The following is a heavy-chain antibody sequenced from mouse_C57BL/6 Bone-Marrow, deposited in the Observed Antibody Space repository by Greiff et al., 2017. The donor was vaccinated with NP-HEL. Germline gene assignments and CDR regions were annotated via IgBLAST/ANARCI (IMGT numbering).Heavy chain of an antibody. CDR2: IYPGDGDT. V-gene: IGHV1-82*01. D-gene: IGHD2-3*01. CDR3: AKNYDGYPAWFAY. CDR1: GYAFSSSW. Sequence: VQLQESGPELVKPGASVKISCKASGYAFSSSWMNWVKQRPGKGLEWIGRIYPGDGDTNYNGKFKGKATLTADKSSSTAYMQLSSLTSEDSAVYYCAKNYDGYPAWFAYWAKGLWSLSLQ. J-gene: IGHJ3*01.